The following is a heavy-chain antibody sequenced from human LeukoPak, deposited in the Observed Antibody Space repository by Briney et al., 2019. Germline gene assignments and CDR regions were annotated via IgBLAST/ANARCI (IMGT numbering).Heavy chain of an antibody. CDR1: SGSVSSSNW. CDR3: ARHQGVVDL. CDR2: IFHNGNI. D-gene: IGHD3-3*01. V-gene: IGHV4-4*02. J-gene: IGHJ2*01. Sequence: PSGTLSLTCTVSSGSVSSSNWWSWVRQSPGKGLEWIGEIFHNGNINYNPSLESRVTISVDTSKNQFSLKLNSVTAADTAVYYCARHQGVVDLWGRGSLVTVSS.